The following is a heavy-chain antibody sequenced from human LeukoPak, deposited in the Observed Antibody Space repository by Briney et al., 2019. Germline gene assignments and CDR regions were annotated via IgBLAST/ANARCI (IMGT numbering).Heavy chain of an antibody. CDR2: IIPIFGTA. J-gene: IGHJ6*03. V-gene: IGHV1-69*05. CDR1: GGTFSSYA. D-gene: IGHD7-27*01. CDR3: ARAGAAPHYYYYYMDV. Sequence: SVKVSCKASGGTFSSYAISWVRQAPGQGLEWMGGIIPIFGTANYAQKFQGRVTITTDESTSTAYMELSSLRSEDTAVYYCARAGAAPHYYYYYMDVWGKGTTVTVSS.